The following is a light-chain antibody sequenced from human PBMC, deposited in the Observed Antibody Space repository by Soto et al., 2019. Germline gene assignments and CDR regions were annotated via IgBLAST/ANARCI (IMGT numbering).Light chain of an antibody. CDR3: QQYNSYWT. J-gene: IGKJ1*01. CDR2: KAS. CDR1: QSISSW. V-gene: IGKV1-5*03. Sequence: DIPMTPSPSTLSAGVIDRFTITCRASQSISSWLAWYQQKPGKAPKLLIYKASSLESGVPSRFSGSGSGTEFTLTISSLQTDDFATYYCQQYNSYWTFGQGTKVDI.